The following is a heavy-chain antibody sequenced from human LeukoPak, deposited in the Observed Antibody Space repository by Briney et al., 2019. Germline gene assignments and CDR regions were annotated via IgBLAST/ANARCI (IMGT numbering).Heavy chain of an antibody. D-gene: IGHD3-10*01. CDR1: GGSFSGYY. J-gene: IGHJ4*02. Sequence: SETLSLTCAVYGGSFSGYYWSWIRQPPGKGLEWIGEINHSGSTNYNPSLKSRVTISVDTSKNQFSLKLSSVTAADTAVYYCARPPSNYYGSGSYFTIWGQGTLVTVSS. CDR2: INHSGST. V-gene: IGHV4-34*01. CDR3: ARPPSNYYGSGSYFTI.